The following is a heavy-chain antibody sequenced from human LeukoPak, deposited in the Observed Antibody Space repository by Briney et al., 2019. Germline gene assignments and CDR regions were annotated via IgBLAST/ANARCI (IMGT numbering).Heavy chain of an antibody. CDR1: GYSFTNYW. J-gene: IGHJ4*02. CDR2: IYPGDSDT. CDR3: ARSSISAAGYDY. Sequence: GESLKISCQASGYSFTNYWIGWVRQMPGRGLECMGIIYPGDSDTRYSPSFQGQVTISADKSISTAYLQWNSLKASDTAMYYCARSSISAAGYDYWGLGTLVTVSS. V-gene: IGHV5-51*01. D-gene: IGHD6-13*01.